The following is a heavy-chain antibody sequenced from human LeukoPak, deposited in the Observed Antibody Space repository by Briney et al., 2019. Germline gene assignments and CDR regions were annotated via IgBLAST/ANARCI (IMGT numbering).Heavy chain of an antibody. V-gene: IGHV4-59*01. CDR1: GGSISSYY. Sequence: PSETLSLTCTVSGGSISSYYWSWIRQPPGKGLEWIGYIYYSGSTNYNPSLKSRATISVDTSKNQFSLKLSSVTAADTAVYYCAGYDDSSGYYRVYWGQGTLVTVSS. J-gene: IGHJ4*02. CDR3: AGYDDSSGYYRVY. CDR2: IYYSGST. D-gene: IGHD3-22*01.